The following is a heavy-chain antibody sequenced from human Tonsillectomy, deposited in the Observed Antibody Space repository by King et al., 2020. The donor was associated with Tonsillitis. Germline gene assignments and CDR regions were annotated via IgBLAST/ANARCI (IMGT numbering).Heavy chain of an antibody. CDR2: IYYSGST. Sequence: QLQESGPGLVKPSETLSLTCTVSGGSISSSSYYWGWIRQPPGKGLEWIGSIYYSGSTYYNPSLKSRVTISVDTSKNQFSLKLSSVTAADTAVYYCARWIQLWTYNWFDPWGQGTLVTVSS. CDR1: GGSISSSSYY. J-gene: IGHJ5*02. CDR3: ARWIQLWTYNWFDP. D-gene: IGHD5-18*01. V-gene: IGHV4-39*01.